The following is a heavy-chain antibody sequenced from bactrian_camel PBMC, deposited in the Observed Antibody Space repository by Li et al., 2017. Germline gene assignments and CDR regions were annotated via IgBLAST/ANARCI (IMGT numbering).Heavy chain of an antibody. CDR3: AADEDHPVLPLIARELRY. CDR1: GFTFSTFA. Sequence: VQLVESGGGLVQPGGSLTLSCKTSGFTFSTFAMSWVRLPPGKGLEWVSNIDSTGGGTYYADSVKGRFTISPDNAKNTVYLQMNSLKPEDTAMYYCAADEDHPVLPLIARELRYWGQGTQVTVS. CDR2: IDSTGGGT. J-gene: IGHJ4*01. V-gene: IGHV3S40*01. D-gene: IGHD1*01.